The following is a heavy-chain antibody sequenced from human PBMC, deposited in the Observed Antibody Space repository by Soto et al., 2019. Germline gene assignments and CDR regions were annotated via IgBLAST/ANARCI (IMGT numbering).Heavy chain of an antibody. CDR3: VRVGVTYYYDSSGYRTPFHYGMDV. CDR1: GGTFSSYA. D-gene: IGHD3-22*01. J-gene: IGHJ6*02. CDR2: IIPIFGTA. Sequence: SVKVSCKASGGTFSSYAISWVRQAPGQGLEWMGGIIPIFGTANYAQKFQGRVTITADKSTSTAYMELSSLRSEDTAVYYCVRVGVTYYYDSSGYRTPFHYGMDVWGQGTTVTVSS. V-gene: IGHV1-69*06.